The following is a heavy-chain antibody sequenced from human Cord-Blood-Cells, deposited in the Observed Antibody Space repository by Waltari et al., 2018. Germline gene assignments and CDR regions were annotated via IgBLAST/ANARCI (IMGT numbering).Heavy chain of an antibody. CDR1: GRSFSGCY. D-gene: IGHD3-22*01. Sequence: QVQLQQWGAGLLKPSETLSPPCAVYGRSFSGCYWCSIRHPPGKGLEWMGEINHSGSTNYNPSLKSRVTISVDTSKNQFSLKLSSVTAADTAVYYCARTLYDSSGYYSDAFDIWGQGTMVTVSS. J-gene: IGHJ3*02. CDR2: INHSGST. V-gene: IGHV4-34*01. CDR3: ARTLYDSSGYYSDAFDI.